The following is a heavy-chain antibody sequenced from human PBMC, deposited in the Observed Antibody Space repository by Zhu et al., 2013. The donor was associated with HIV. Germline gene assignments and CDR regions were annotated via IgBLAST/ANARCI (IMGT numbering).Heavy chain of an antibody. V-gene: IGHV1-69*11. J-gene: IGHJ4*02. D-gene: IGHD2-21*02. Sequence: QVQLAQSGPEVKTPGSSVNISCKASGGTFNSHVFSWIRQAPGQGLQWVGDVVPALRRTKYAQNFEDRVTIVADESASAVYLMLKVLRSDDTAVYFVARGPKQAMVTQLYSSQWGQGTLVTVS. CDR2: VVPALRRT. CDR3: ARGPKQAMVTQLYSSQ. CDR1: GGTFNSHV.